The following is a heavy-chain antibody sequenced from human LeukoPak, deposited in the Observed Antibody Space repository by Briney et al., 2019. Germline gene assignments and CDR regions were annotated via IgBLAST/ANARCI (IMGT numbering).Heavy chain of an antibody. CDR2: IWYDGSNK. CDR3: AKDQYCTSTSCYVGY. J-gene: IGHJ4*02. CDR1: GFTFSSYG. V-gene: IGHV3-33*06. Sequence: GGSLRLSCAASGFTFSSYGMHWVRQAPGKGLEWVAVIWYDGSNKYYADSVKGRFTISRDNSKNTLYLQMNSLRAEDTAVYYCAKDQYCTSTSCYVGYWGQGTLVTVSS. D-gene: IGHD2-2*01.